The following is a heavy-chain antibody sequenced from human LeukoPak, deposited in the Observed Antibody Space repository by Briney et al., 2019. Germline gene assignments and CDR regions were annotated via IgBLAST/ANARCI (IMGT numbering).Heavy chain of an antibody. CDR2: INHSGST. J-gene: IGHJ6*02. CDR1: GGSFSGYY. V-gene: IGHV4-34*01. D-gene: IGHD3-22*01. Sequence: SETLSLTCAVYGGSFSGYYWSWIRQPPGKGLEWIGEINHSGSTNYNPSLKSRVTISVDTSKNQFSLKLSSVTAADTAVYYCARGYYYDSSGYYYVENYYYYGMDVWGQGTTVTVSS. CDR3: ARGYYYDSSGYYYVENYYYYGMDV.